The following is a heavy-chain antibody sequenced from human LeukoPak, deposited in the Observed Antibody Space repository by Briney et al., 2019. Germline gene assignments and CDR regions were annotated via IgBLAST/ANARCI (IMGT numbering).Heavy chain of an antibody. J-gene: IGHJ4*02. D-gene: IGHD3-3*01. V-gene: IGHV3-30*03. CDR3: AREESGISIFGVVIF. CDR2: ISYDGSNK. CDR1: GFTFSSYG. Sequence: GGSLRLSCAASGFTFSSYGMHWVRQAPGKGLEWVAVISYDGSNKYYADSVKGRFTISRDNSKNTLYLQMNSLGAEDTAVYYCAREESGISIFGVVIFWGQGTLVTVSS.